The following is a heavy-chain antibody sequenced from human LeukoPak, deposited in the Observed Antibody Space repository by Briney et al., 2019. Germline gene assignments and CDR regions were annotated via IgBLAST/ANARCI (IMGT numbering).Heavy chain of an antibody. CDR1: RFTSWSSA. CDR2: IRSRSNDYAT. V-gene: IGHV3-73*01. D-gene: IGHD2-21*01. CDR3: TRTVDIVVTYYMDV. Sequence: GGSLRLSCAASRFTSWSSAVHWVRQASGKGLEWVGRIRSRSNDYATAYAASVEGRFTISRDDSKNMAFLQMSSLTTEDTAVYYCTRTVDIVVTYYMDVWGKGTTVTVSS. J-gene: IGHJ6*03.